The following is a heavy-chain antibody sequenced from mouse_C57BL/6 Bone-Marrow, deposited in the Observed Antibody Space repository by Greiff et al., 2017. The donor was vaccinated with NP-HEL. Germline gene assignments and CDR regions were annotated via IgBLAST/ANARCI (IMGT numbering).Heavy chain of an antibody. CDR3: VAPITTVVAGDY. J-gene: IGHJ2*01. CDR1: GYTFTDYY. V-gene: IGHV1-26*01. Sequence: EVQLQQSGPELVKPGASVKISCKASGYTFTDYYMNWVKQSHGKSLEWIGDINPNNGGTSYNQKFKGKATLTVDKSSSTAYMELRSLTSEDSAVYYCVAPITTVVAGDYWGQGTTLTVSS. D-gene: IGHD1-1*01. CDR2: INPNNGGT.